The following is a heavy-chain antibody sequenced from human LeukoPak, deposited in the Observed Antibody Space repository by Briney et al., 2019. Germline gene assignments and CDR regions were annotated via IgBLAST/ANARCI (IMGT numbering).Heavy chain of an antibody. CDR1: GGSINNYY. D-gene: IGHD6-13*01. J-gene: IGHJ5*02. V-gene: IGHV4-59*01. CDR3: ARGVAAAGTGWFDP. Sequence: PSETLSLTCTVSGGSINNYYWSWIRQPPGKGLEWIGYIYNTGSTNYNPSLKSRVTISADTSKNQFSLKLSSVTAADTAVYYCARGVAAAGTGWFDPWGQGTLVTVSS. CDR2: IYNTGST.